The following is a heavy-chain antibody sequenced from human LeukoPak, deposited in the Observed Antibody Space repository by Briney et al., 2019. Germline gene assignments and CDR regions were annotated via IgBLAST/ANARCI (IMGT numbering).Heavy chain of an antibody. D-gene: IGHD3-10*01. Sequence: GSLRLSCAASGFTFSSYAMHWVRQAPGKGLEWVAVISYDGSNKYYADSVKGRFTISRDNSKNTLYLQMNSLRAEDTAVYYCARDENGSGSSPFFDYWGQGTLVTVSS. J-gene: IGHJ4*02. CDR3: ARDENGSGSSPFFDY. V-gene: IGHV3-30-3*01. CDR2: ISYDGSNK. CDR1: GFTFSSYA.